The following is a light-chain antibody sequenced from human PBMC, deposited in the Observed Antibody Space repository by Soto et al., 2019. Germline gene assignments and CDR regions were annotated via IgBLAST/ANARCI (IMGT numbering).Light chain of an antibody. CDR1: SRDVGGYNY. J-gene: IGLJ2*01. CDR2: DVS. Sequence: QSVLTQPASVSGSPGQSITISCTGTSRDVGGYNYVSWYQQNQGKAPKLMIYDVSNRPSGISNRFSGSKSGNTASLTISGLQAEDEADYYCSSYTSSSTDVIFGGGTQLTVL. CDR3: SSYTSSSTDVI. V-gene: IGLV2-14*01.